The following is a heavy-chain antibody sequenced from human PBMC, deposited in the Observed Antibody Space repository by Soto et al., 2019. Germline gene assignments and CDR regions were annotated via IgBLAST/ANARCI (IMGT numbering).Heavy chain of an antibody. V-gene: IGHV3-15*01. CDR1: GFTFSNAL. D-gene: IGHD3-3*01. CDR3: TTGLTIFGVVIDP. Sequence: EVQLVESGGGLVKPGGSLRLSCAASGFTFSNALMTWVRQAPGKGLEWVGRIKSKSDGATTDYAAPVRGRFIISRDDSKNTLYLQMNSLKTEDTAVCYCTTGLTIFGVVIDPWGQGTLVTVSS. J-gene: IGHJ5*02. CDR2: IKSKSDGATT.